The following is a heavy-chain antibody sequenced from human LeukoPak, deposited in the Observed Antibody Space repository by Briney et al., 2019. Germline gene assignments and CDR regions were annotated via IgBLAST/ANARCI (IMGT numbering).Heavy chain of an antibody. CDR2: VDPEDGET. CDR1: GYTFTDYY. J-gene: IGHJ6*03. D-gene: IGHD3-22*01. Sequence: ASVKVSCKVSGYTFTDYYMHWVQQAPGKGLEWIGLVDPEDGETIYAEKFQGRVTITADTSTDTAYMELSSLRSEDTAVYYCATSSQKDYYDSSGYSSYYMDVWGKGTTVTVSS. V-gene: IGHV1-69-2*01. CDR3: ATSSQKDYYDSSGYSSYYMDV.